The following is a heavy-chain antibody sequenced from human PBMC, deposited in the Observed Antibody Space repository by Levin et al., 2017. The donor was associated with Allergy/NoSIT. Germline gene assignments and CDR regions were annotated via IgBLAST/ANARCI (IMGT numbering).Heavy chain of an antibody. Sequence: ASVKVSCKASGYTFTSYGISWVRQAPGQGLEWMGWISAYNGNTNYAQKLQGRVTMTTDTSTSTAYMELRSLRSDDTAVYYCARVGPYSFYSNYDINYGHWGQGTLVTVSS. V-gene: IGHV1-18*01. CDR2: ISAYNGNT. J-gene: IGHJ4*02. D-gene: IGHD4-11*01. CDR3: ARVGPYSFYSNYDINYGH. CDR1: GYTFTSYG.